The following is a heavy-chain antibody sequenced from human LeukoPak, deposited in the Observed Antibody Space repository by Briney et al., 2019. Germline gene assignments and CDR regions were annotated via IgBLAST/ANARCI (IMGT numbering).Heavy chain of an antibody. V-gene: IGHV3-23*01. D-gene: IGHD3-22*01. J-gene: IGHJ4*02. Sequence: LEWVSTISGTGGSTYYADSVKGRFTISRDNSKNTMYLQMNSLKVEDTAMYYCTTFHPYYGYWGQGTLVTVSS. CDR3: TTFHPYYGY. CDR2: ISGTGGST.